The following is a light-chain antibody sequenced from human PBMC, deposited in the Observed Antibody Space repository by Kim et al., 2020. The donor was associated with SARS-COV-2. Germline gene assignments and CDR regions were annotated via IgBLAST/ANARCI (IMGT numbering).Light chain of an antibody. CDR3: NSRDSSGNRV. CDR2: GKN. Sequence: VALGQTVRIKYQGDSLRSYYASWYQQKPGQAPVLVFYGKNNRPSGIPDRFSGSSSGNTASLTITGAQAEDEADYYCNSRDSSGNRVFGGGTQLTVL. V-gene: IGLV3-19*01. CDR1: SLRSYY. J-gene: IGLJ3*02.